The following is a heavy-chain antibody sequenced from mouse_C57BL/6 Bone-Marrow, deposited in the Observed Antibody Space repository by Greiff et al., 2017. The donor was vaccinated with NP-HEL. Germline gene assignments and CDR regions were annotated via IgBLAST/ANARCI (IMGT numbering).Heavy chain of an antibody. D-gene: IGHD1-1*01. CDR3: ARCSSRYYFDY. CDR1: GYTFTDYY. Sequence: VQLQQSGAELVRPGASVKLSCKASGYTFTDYYINWVKQRPGQGLEWIARIYPGSGNTYYNEKFKGKATLTAEKSSSTAYMQLSSLTSEDSAVYFCARCSSRYYFDYWGQGTTLTVSS. V-gene: IGHV1-76*01. J-gene: IGHJ2*01. CDR2: IYPGSGNT.